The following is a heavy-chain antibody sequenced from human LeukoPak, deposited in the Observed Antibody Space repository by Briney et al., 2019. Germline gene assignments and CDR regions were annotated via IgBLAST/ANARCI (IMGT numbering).Heavy chain of an antibody. D-gene: IGHD2-15*01. CDR2: IYYSGST. J-gene: IGHJ4*02. CDR1: GGSISSYY. CDR3: ARVLVDCSGGSCYYFDY. V-gene: IGHV4-59*08. Sequence: SETLSLTCTVSGGSISSYYWSWIRQPPGKGLEWIGYIYYSGSTNYNPSLKSRVTISVDTSKNQFPLKLSSVTAADTAVYYCARVLVDCSGGSCYYFDYWGQGTLVTVSS.